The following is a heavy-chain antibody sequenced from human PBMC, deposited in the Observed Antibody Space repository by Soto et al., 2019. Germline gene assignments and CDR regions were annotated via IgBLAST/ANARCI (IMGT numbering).Heavy chain of an antibody. CDR1: GFTFSSYG. CDR3: ARDSSADYFDY. Sequence: GGSLRLSCAASGFTFSSYGMHRVRQAPGKGLEWVAVIWYDGSNKYYADSVKGRFTISRDNSKNTLYLQMNSLRAEDTAVYYCARDSSADYFDYWGQGTLVTVSS. J-gene: IGHJ4*02. V-gene: IGHV3-33*01. CDR2: IWYDGSNK. D-gene: IGHD6-19*01.